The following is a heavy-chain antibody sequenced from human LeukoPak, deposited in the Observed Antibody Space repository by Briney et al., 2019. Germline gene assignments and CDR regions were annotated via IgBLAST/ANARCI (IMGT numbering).Heavy chain of an antibody. CDR2: ISYDGSSK. Sequence: GRSLRLSCAASGFTFSSYAMHWVRQAPGKGLEWVAVISYDGSSKYYADSVKGRFTISRDNSKNTLYLQMNSLRAEDTAVYYCARGGSSSWYLESWFDPWGQGTLVTVSS. D-gene: IGHD6-13*01. V-gene: IGHV3-30-3*01. CDR1: GFTFSSYA. CDR3: ARGGSSSWYLESWFDP. J-gene: IGHJ5*02.